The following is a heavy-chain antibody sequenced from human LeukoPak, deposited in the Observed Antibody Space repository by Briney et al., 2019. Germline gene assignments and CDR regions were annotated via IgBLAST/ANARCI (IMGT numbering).Heavy chain of an antibody. D-gene: IGHD3-9*01. V-gene: IGHV1-69*05. CDR1: GGTFSSHA. CDR2: IIPIFGTA. Sequence: GSSVKVSCKASGGTFSSHAISWVRQAPGQGLEWMGGIIPIFGTANYAQKFQGRVTITTDESTSTAYMELSSLRSEDTAVYYCARDQGFTTSFSVYSVANYYYYMDVWGKGTTVTVSS. J-gene: IGHJ6*03. CDR3: ARDQGFTTSFSVYSVANYYYYMDV.